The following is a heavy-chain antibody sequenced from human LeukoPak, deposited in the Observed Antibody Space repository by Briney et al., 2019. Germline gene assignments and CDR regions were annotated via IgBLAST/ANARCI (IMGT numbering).Heavy chain of an antibody. CDR1: GFTFSSNA. V-gene: IGHV3-23*01. CDR2: IGSDVRT. J-gene: IGHJ3*02. Sequence: GGSLRLSCEASGFTFSSNAVSWVRQAPGKGLEWVSGIGSDVRTHYADSVKGRFTISRDNSKNTLYLQMNSLRAEDTAVYYCAGTYYYDKGAFDIWGQGTMVTVSS. CDR3: AGTYYYDKGAFDI. D-gene: IGHD3-22*01.